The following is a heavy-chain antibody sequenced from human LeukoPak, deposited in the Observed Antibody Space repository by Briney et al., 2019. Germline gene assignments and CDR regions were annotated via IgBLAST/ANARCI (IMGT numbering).Heavy chain of an antibody. CDR2: IGPIDSYA. D-gene: IGHD2-2*01. Sequence: GESLKISCKGSGYSFTDYWISWVRQMPGKGLEWMGRIGPIDSYANYSPSFQGHVTISDDGSITTAYLQWSSLKASDTAMYYCARQRKDIYCSTTSCYSYGMDVWGQGTAVTVSS. CDR3: ARQRKDIYCSTTSCYSYGMDV. CDR1: GYSFTDYW. J-gene: IGHJ6*02. V-gene: IGHV5-10-1*01.